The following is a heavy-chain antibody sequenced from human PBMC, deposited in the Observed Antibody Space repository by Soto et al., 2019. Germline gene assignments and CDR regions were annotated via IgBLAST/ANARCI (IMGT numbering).Heavy chain of an antibody. V-gene: IGHV1-18*01. CDR1: GYTFTSYG. CDR3: AREDIVVVVAALEI. CDR2: ISAYNGNT. J-gene: IGHJ3*02. D-gene: IGHD2-15*01. Sequence: GASVKVSCKASGYTFTSYGISWVRQAPGQGLEWMGWISAYNGNTNYAQKLQGRVTMTTDTSTSTAYMELRSLRSDDTAVYYCAREDIVVVVAALEIRGQGTMVTVSS.